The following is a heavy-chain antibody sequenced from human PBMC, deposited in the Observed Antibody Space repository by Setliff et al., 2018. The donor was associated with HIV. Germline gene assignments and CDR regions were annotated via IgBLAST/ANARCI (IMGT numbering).Heavy chain of an antibody. CDR3: ARDGYYYDSSGHLAYYFDY. CDR2: IHTNTGDP. J-gene: IGHJ4*02. V-gene: IGHV7-4-1*02. Sequence: ASVKVSCKASGYTFTSYAVNWVRQAPGQGLEWVGWIHTNTGDPTYAQGFTGRFVFSFDTSVSTAYLQISSLKAEDTAVYYCARDGYYYDSSGHLAYYFDYWGQGTLVTVSS. CDR1: GYTFTSYA. D-gene: IGHD3-22*01.